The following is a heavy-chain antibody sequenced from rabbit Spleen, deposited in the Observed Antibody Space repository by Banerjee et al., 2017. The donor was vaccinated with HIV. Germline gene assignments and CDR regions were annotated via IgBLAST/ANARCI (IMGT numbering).Heavy chain of an antibody. CDR2: IYAGSSGNT. J-gene: IGHJ6*01. V-gene: IGHV1S45*01. Sequence: QEQLVESGGGLVKPGASLTLTCKASGFSFSNKAVMCWVRQAPGKGLEWIACIYAGSSGNTYSAIWAKGRFTISKTSSTTVTLQMTSLTAADTATYFCARDTSTSFSTYGMDLWGQGTLVTVS. CDR1: GFSFSNKAV. D-gene: IGHD1-1*01. CDR3: ARDTSTSFSTYGMDL.